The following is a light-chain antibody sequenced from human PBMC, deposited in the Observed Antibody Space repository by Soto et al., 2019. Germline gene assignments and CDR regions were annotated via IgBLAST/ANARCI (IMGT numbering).Light chain of an antibody. J-gene: IGKJ1*01. CDR3: QKYNSAPWT. Sequence: DIQMTQSPASLSASVGDRVIFTCRASQDISNYLAWYQQKPGKVPKLLIYAASTLQSGVPSRFSGSGSGTDFTLTISSLQPEGVATYYCQKYNSAPWTFGQGTKVDIK. V-gene: IGKV1-27*01. CDR1: QDISNY. CDR2: AAS.